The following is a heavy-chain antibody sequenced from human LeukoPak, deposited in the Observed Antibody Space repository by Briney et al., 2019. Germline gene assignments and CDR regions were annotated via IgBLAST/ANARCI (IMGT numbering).Heavy chain of an antibody. CDR2: IRYDGSNK. CDR3: AKDRGYSGYDGDGVFDY. V-gene: IGHV3-30*02. Sequence: GGSLRLSCAASGFTFSSYGMHWVRQAPGKGLEWVAFIRYDGSNKYYTDSVKGRFTISRDNSKNTLYLQMNSLRAEDTAVYYCAKDRGYSGYDGDGVFDYWGQGTLVTVSS. D-gene: IGHD5-12*01. J-gene: IGHJ4*02. CDR1: GFTFSSYG.